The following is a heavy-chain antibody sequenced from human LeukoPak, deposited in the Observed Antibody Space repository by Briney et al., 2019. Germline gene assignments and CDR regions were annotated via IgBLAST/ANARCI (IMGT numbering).Heavy chain of an antibody. CDR2: ISGSGGST. J-gene: IGHJ6*02. CDR3: AKAPPDSYYYYYGMDV. V-gene: IGHV3-23*01. Sequence: PGGSLRPSCAASGFTFSSYAMTWVRQAPGKGLEWVSAISGSGGSTYYADSVKGRFSISRDSSKNTLYLQMNSLRAEDTAVYYCAKAPPDSYYYYYGMDVWGQGTTATVSS. D-gene: IGHD5-18*01. CDR1: GFTFSSYA.